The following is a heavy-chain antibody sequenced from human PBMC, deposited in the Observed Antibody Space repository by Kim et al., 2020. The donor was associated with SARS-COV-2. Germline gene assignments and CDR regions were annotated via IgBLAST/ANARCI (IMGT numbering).Heavy chain of an antibody. D-gene: IGHD2-15*01. Sequence: SVKVSCKASGGTFSSYAISWVRQAPGQGLEWMGRIIPILGIANYAQKFQGRVTITADKSTSTAYMELSSLRSEDTAVYYCAREDVVVVAAHYFDYWGQGTLVTVSS. V-gene: IGHV1-69*04. CDR1: GGTFSSYA. J-gene: IGHJ4*02. CDR2: IIPILGIA. CDR3: AREDVVVVAAHYFDY.